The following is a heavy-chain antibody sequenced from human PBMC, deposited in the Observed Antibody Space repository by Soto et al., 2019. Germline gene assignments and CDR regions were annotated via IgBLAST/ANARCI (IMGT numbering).Heavy chain of an antibody. CDR2: INNSGST. V-gene: IGHV4-34*01. Sequence: SETLSLNCAVHVGSFRGYHWTWIRQPPGKGLEWIGEINNSGSTDDNPSLKSRVTISRDTSKNQFSLSLSSVTAADTAIYYCARGGYTSGWFRFWGQGILVTVSS. J-gene: IGHJ4*02. CDR3: ARGGYTSGWFRF. D-gene: IGHD6-19*01. CDR1: VGSFRGYH.